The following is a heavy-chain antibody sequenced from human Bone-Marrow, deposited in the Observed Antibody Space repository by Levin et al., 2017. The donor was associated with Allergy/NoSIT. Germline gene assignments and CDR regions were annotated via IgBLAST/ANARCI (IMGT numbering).Heavy chain of an antibody. Sequence: GESLKISCAASGFTFSSYSMNWVRQAPGKGLEWVSSISSSSSYIYYADSVKGRFTISRDNAKNSLYLQMNSLRAEDTAVYYCARVVYGDYVRPNDDAFDIWGQGTMVTVSS. CDR1: GFTFSSYS. D-gene: IGHD4-17*01. V-gene: IGHV3-21*01. CDR3: ARVVYGDYVRPNDDAFDI. CDR2: ISSSSSYI. J-gene: IGHJ3*02.